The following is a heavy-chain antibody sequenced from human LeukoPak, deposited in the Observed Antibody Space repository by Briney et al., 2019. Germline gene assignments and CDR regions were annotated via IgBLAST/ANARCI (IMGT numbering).Heavy chain of an antibody. CDR1: GYTFTGHH. J-gene: IGHJ4*02. Sequence: GASVKVSCKASGYTFTGHHMHWVRQAPGQGLEWMGWINPNNGGTHYAQNFQGRVTMTRDTSINTAFMELSRLKSDDTAICYSATKATVLAVGTAGINFDYWGQGTLVTVSS. CDR2: INPNNGGT. CDR3: ATKATVLAVGTAGINFDY. D-gene: IGHD2-8*02. V-gene: IGHV1-2*02.